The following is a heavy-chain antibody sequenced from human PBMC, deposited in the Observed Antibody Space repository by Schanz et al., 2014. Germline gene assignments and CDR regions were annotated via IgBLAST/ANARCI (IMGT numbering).Heavy chain of an antibody. V-gene: IGHV1-46*03. CDR1: GYTFTTYY. Sequence: QVQLVQSGAEVKKPGVSVKVSCKASGYTFTTYYIHWVRQAPGQGLEWMGWMNSKTGNTGYAQRFQGRVTMTRDTSTSTVYMELSSLRSEDTAVYYCARDGEAAAGCDYWGQGTLVTVSS. CDR2: MNSKTGNT. J-gene: IGHJ4*02. D-gene: IGHD6-13*01. CDR3: ARDGEAAAGCDY.